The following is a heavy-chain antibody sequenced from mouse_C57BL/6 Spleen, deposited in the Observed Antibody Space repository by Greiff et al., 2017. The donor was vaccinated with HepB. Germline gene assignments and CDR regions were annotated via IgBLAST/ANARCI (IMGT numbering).Heavy chain of an antibody. V-gene: IGHV1-55*01. CDR2: IYPGSGST. J-gene: IGHJ2*01. D-gene: IGHD1-1*01. CDR3: ARGDYGSLYFDY. Sequence: QVQLKQPGAELVKPGASVKMSCKASGYTFTSYWITWVKQRPGQGLEWIGDIYPGSGSTNYNEKFKSKATLTVDTSSSTAYMQLSSLTSEDSAVYYCARGDYGSLYFDYWGQGTTLTVSS. CDR1: GYTFTSYW.